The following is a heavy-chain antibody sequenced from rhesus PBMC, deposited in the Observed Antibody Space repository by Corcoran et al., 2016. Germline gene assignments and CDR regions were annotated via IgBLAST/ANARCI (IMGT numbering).Heavy chain of an antibody. D-gene: IGHD5-24*01. J-gene: IGHJ4*01. V-gene: IGHV4-81*01. CDR1: GGSISGSY. CDR3: ARVRGYRSIDY. Sequence: QVQLQESGPGLVKPSETLSLTCPVSGGSISGSYWSWIRQPPGKGLEWIGNIDGNSAGTNNNTSLKRRVTSSKDTSKNQFSLKLSTVTAADTAVYYWARVRGYRSIDYWGQGVLVTVSS. CDR2: IDGNSAGT.